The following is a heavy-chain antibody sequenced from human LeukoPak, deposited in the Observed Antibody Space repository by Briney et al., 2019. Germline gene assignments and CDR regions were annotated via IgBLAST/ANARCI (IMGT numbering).Heavy chain of an antibody. CDR2: FDPEDGET. CDR1: GYTLTELS. J-gene: IGHJ5*02. V-gene: IGHV1-24*01. CDR3: AKLAASETGEGS. D-gene: IGHD6-13*01. Sequence: ASVKVSCKVSGYTLTELSMHWVRQAPGKGLEWMGGFDPEDGETIYAQKFQGRVTMTEDTSTDTAYMELSSLRSEDTAIYYCAKLAASETGEGSWGQGTLVTVSS.